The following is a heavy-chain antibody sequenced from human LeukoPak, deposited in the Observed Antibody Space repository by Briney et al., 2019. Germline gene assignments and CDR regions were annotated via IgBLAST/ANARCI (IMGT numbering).Heavy chain of an antibody. V-gene: IGHV1-69*13. CDR2: IIPIFGTA. Sequence: ASVKVSCKASGGTFSSYAISWVRQAPRHGLEWMRGIIPIFGTANYAQKFQGRVTITADESTGTAYMKLSSLRSEDTAVYYCARHIEAVAGDYFDYWGQGTLVTVSS. J-gene: IGHJ4*02. D-gene: IGHD6-19*01. CDR1: GGTFSSYA. CDR3: ARHIEAVAGDYFDY.